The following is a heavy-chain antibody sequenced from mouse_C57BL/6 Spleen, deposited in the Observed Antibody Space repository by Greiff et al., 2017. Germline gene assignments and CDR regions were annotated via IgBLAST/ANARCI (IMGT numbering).Heavy chain of an antibody. Sequence: QVQLQQPGTELVKPGASVKLSCKASGYTFTSYWMHWVKQRPGQGLEWIGNINPSNGGSNYNEKFQSKATLTVNKSSSTAYMQLSSLTSEDSAVYYCARRGLYYDYHLDYWGQGTTLTVSS. CDR2: INPSNGGS. D-gene: IGHD2-4*01. CDR3: ARRGLYYDYHLDY. J-gene: IGHJ2*01. CDR1: GYTFTSYW. V-gene: IGHV1-53*01.